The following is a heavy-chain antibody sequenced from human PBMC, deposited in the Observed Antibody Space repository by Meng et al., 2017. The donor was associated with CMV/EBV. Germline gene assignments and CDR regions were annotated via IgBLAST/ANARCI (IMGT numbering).Heavy chain of an antibody. CDR3: ARVLVPRTARSYFEF. CDR1: GYTFTGYF. Sequence: KASGYTFTGYFVHWVRQAPGQGLEWMGWINPNTGASNSAQKFQGRVTMTRDTSINTTYMELNSLTSDDTAVYFCARVLVPRTARSYFEFWGQGTLVTVSS. J-gene: IGHJ4*02. CDR2: INPNTGAS. D-gene: IGHD2-8*02. V-gene: IGHV1-2*02.